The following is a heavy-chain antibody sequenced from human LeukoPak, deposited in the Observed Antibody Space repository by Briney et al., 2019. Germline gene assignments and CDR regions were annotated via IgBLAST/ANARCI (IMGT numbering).Heavy chain of an antibody. CDR1: GGSITNCY. J-gene: IGHJ6*02. CDR2: IYSSVT. V-gene: IGHV4-4*07. CDR3: ARGSKFSTTPYFYIDV. D-gene: IGHD2/OR15-2a*01. Sequence: SETLPLTCTASGGSITNCYWTWIRQPAGKGLEWIGRIYSSVTNYNPSLKSRVTMSVDTSKNQSSLKLNSVTAADTAVYYCARGSKFSTTPYFYIDVWGEGTTVTVSS.